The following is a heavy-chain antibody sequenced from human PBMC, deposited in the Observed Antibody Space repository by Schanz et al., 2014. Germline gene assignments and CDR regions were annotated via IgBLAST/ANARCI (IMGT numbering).Heavy chain of an antibody. CDR2: IIPILGIA. J-gene: IGHJ4*02. Sequence: QVQLVQSGAEVKKPGSSMKVSCKASGGTFNSYTINWVRQAPGQGLEWMGRIIPILGIANYAQKFQGRVTNTADKSTSTAYMDLSSLRPEDTAVYYCARAPTAYCSDTSCLGTPFDYWGQGTLVTVSS. CDR3: ARAPTAYCSDTSCLGTPFDY. V-gene: IGHV1-69*02. D-gene: IGHD2-2*01. CDR1: GGTFNSYT.